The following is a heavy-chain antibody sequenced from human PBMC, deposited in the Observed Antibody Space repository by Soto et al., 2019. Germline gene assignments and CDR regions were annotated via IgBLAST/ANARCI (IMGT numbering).Heavy chain of an antibody. CDR3: ARTGGATRPIDH. Sequence: SVKVSCKASGGTFSSYTICWVRQSPGQGLEWMGRIIPILGIANYAQKFQGRVTITADKSTSTSYMELSSLRSEDTAVYYCARTGGATRPIDHWGQGTLVTVSS. V-gene: IGHV1-69*02. CDR2: IIPILGIA. J-gene: IGHJ4*02. CDR1: GGTFSSYT. D-gene: IGHD5-12*01.